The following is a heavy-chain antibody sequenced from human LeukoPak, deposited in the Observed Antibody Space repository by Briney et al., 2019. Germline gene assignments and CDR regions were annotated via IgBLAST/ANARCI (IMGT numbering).Heavy chain of an antibody. CDR2: MNPNSGST. CDR3: ARQVGGYYYYGMDV. CDR1: GYTFTSYD. D-gene: IGHD2-15*01. V-gene: IGHV1-8*01. J-gene: IGHJ6*02. Sequence: ASVKVSCKASGYTFTSYDINWVRQATGQGLEWMGWMNPNSGSTGHAQKFQGRVTMTRNTSISTAYMELSSLRSEDTAVYYCARQVGGYYYYGMDVWGQGTTVTVSS.